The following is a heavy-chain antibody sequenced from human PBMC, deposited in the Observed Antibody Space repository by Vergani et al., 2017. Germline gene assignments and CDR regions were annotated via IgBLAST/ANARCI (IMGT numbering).Heavy chain of an antibody. Sequence: QVQLQESGPGLVKPSETLSLTCTVSGGSISSYYWSWIRQPPGKGLEWIGYIYYSGSTNYNPSLKSRVTISVDTSKNQFSLKLSSVTAAYTAVYYCASTYCTNGVRLDARGGEYFQHWGQGTLVTVSS. J-gene: IGHJ1*01. V-gene: IGHV4-59*01. D-gene: IGHD2-8*01. CDR1: GGSISSYY. CDR2: IYYSGST. CDR3: ASTYCTNGVRLDARGGEYFQH.